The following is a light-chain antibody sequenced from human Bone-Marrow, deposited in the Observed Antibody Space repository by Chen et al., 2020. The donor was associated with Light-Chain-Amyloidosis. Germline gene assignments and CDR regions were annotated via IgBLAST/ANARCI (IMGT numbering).Light chain of an antibody. CDR2: RDT. V-gene: IGLV3-25*03. J-gene: IGLJ2*01. CDR1: DLPTKY. CDR3: QSADSSGTYEVI. Sequence: SYELTHPPTVAVSPGQTARLTCSGDDLPTKYAYWYQQNPGQAPVLVIHRDTERPSGISERFSGSSSATTATLTISGDQAEDEADYHCQSADSSGTYEVIFGGGTKLTVL.